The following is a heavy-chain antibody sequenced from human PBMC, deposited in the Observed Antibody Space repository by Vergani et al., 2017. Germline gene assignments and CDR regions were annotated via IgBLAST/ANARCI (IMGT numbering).Heavy chain of an antibody. Sequence: QVQLQESGPRLVKPSQTLSLTCSISGGSISSGDHNWSWVRQPPGKGLQWIGHIYYLGTTYYSPSLESRATISVDTSKNQFSLTLTSVTAADTAVYYCARSRIYYGAGSPDYWGQGTLVTVSS. D-gene: IGHD3-10*01. CDR3: ARSRIYYGAGSPDY. CDR2: IYYLGTT. V-gene: IGHV4-30-4*08. CDR1: GGSISSGDHN. J-gene: IGHJ4*02.